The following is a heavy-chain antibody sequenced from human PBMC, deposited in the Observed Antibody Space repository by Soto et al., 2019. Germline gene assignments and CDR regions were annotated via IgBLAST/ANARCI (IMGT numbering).Heavy chain of an antibody. CDR1: GGSISSGGYY. D-gene: IGHD3-10*01. CDR2: IYYSGST. Sequence: PSETLSLTCTVSGGSISSGGYYWSWIRQHPGKGLEWIGYIYYSGSTYYNPSLKSRVTISVDTSKNQFSLKLSSVTAADTAVYYCASSLSVLWFGESVSGMDVWGQGTTVTVSS. J-gene: IGHJ6*02. V-gene: IGHV4-31*03. CDR3: ASSLSVLWFGESVSGMDV.